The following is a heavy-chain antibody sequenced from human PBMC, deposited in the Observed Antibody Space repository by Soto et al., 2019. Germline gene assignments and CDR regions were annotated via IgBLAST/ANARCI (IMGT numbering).Heavy chain of an antibody. J-gene: IGHJ6*02. D-gene: IGHD1-26*01. Sequence: TLSLTCTVSGGSISSSSYYWGWIRQPPGKGLEWIGSIYYSGSTYYNPSLKSRVTISVDTSKNQFSLKLSSVTAADTAVYYCAGQGATIHYYYGMDVWGQGTTVTVSS. CDR3: AGQGATIHYYYGMDV. CDR1: GGSISSSSYY. CDR2: IYYSGST. V-gene: IGHV4-39*01.